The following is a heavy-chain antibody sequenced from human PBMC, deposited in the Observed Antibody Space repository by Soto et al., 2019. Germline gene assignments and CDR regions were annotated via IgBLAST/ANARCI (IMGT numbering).Heavy chain of an antibody. D-gene: IGHD1-1*01. V-gene: IGHV1-46*01. CDR2: INPSGGST. J-gene: IGHJ4*02. Sequence: ASVTVSCKASLYIFTSYYPHWVRQAPGQGLEWMGFINPSGGSTTFAQKFQGRVTMTKDTSTSTVYMELSSLRSEDTAMYYCARNDKSGLDNWGQGTLGTV. CDR1: LYIFTSYY. CDR3: ARNDKSGLDN.